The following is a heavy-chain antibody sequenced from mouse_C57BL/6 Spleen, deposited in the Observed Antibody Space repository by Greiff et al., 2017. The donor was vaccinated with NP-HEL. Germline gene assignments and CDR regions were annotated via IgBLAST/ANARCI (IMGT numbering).Heavy chain of an antibody. D-gene: IGHD2-4*01. CDR3: ASDDYDWYFEG. J-gene: IGHJ1*03. CDR1: GYSFTSGYY. Sequence: ESGPGLVKPSQSLSLSCSVTGYSFTSGYYWNWIRQFAGDQLEWMVYITYDGSNNYNPYFKNRIPITRDTSKNQFFLKLNSVTTEDTATYYSASDDYDWYFEGWGTGTTVTAS. CDR2: ITYDGSN. V-gene: IGHV3-6*01.